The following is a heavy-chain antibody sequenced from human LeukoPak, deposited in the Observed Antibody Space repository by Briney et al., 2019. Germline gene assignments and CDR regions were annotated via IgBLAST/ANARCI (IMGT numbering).Heavy chain of an antibody. Sequence: GGSLRLSCAASGFTFSGYYMSWIRQAPGKGLEWVSYISSSSSYTNYADSVKGRFTISRDNAKNSLYLQMNSLRAEDTAVYYCARDVVRGVIIHYFDYWGQGTLVTVSS. CDR3: ARDVVRGVIIHYFDY. V-gene: IGHV3-11*06. CDR1: GFTFSGYY. CDR2: ISSSSSYT. J-gene: IGHJ4*02. D-gene: IGHD3-10*01.